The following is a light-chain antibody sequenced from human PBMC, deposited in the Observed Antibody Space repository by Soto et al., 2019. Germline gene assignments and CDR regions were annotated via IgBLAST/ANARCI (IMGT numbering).Light chain of an antibody. CDR1: RAIGSD. CDR2: AAS. CDR3: LQDHEDSWT. Sequence: ATPMTQSPSSLSASVGDRITITCRASRAIGSDLSWYQQKPGKAPTLLIYAASNLQSGVPSRFRGSRSGTEFTLTVSSLQPADFATYYCLQDHEDSWTFGQGTKVDIK. V-gene: IGKV1-6*01. J-gene: IGKJ1*01.